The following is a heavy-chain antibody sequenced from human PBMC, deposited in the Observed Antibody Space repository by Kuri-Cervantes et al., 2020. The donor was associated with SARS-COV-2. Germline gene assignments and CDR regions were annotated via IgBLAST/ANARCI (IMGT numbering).Heavy chain of an antibody. J-gene: IGHJ4*02. CDR2: IYTSGTT. CDR3: ARVSRPYYFDY. CDR1: GGSISSGLYY. Sequence: SCTVSGGSISSGLYYWTWIRQPAGKGLEWIGRIYTSGTTNYNPSLKSRVTIALDTSKNEFSLNLSSVTAADTAVYYCARVSRPYYFDYWGQGTLVTVSS. V-gene: IGHV4-61*02.